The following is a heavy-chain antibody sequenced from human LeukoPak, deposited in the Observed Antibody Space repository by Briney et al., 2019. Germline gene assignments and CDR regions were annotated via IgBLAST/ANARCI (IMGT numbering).Heavy chain of an antibody. Sequence: SETLSLTCTVSGGSISSYYWIWIRQPPGKGLEWIGYIYYSGSTNYNPSLKSRVTISVDTSKNQFSLKLNSVTAADTAVYYCARDRLRGVYFDYWGQGTLVTVSS. D-gene: IGHD3-10*01. CDR1: GGSISSYY. CDR3: ARDRLRGVYFDY. V-gene: IGHV4-59*01. CDR2: IYYSGST. J-gene: IGHJ4*02.